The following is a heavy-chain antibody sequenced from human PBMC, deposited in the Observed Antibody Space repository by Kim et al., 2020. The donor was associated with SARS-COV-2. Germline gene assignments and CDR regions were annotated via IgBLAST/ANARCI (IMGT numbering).Heavy chain of an antibody. V-gene: IGHV3-30*04. J-gene: IGHJ4*02. CDR3: AREGSYSSGRRFDY. CDR2: TSYDGSNK. D-gene: IGHD6-19*01. CDR1: GFTFSSYA. Sequence: GGSLRLSCAASGFTFSSYAMHWVRQAPGKGLEWVAVTSYDGSNKYYADSVKGRFTISRDNSKNTLYLQMNSLRAEDTAVYYCAREGSYSSGRRFDYWGQGALVTVSS.